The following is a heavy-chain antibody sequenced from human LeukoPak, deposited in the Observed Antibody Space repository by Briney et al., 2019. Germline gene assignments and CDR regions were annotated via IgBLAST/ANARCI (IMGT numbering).Heavy chain of an antibody. V-gene: IGHV4-39*01. Sequence: SETLSLTCTVSGGSISSGSYYWSWIRQPPGKGLEWIGRIYYSGSIYYNPALKSRVTISVDTSNNPFSLKLSSVTAADTAVYYCASGAVAGLGYYYYYMDVWGKGTTVTISS. J-gene: IGHJ6*03. CDR2: IYYSGSI. CDR1: GGSISSGSYY. CDR3: ASGAVAGLGYYYYYMDV. D-gene: IGHD6-19*01.